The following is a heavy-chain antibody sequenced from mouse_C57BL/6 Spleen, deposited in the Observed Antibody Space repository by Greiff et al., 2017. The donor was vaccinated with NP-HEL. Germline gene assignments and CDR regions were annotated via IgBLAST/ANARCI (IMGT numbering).Heavy chain of an antibody. V-gene: IGHV14-4*01. CDR1: GFNIKDDY. Sequence: VQLQQSGAELVRPGASVKLSCTASGFNIKDDYMHWVKQRPEQGLEWIGWIDPENGDTEYASKFQGKATITADTSSNTAYLQLSSLTSEDTAVYYCTTHDYGSSYWYFDVWGTGTTVTVSS. J-gene: IGHJ1*03. D-gene: IGHD1-1*01. CDR3: TTHDYGSSYWYFDV. CDR2: IDPENGDT.